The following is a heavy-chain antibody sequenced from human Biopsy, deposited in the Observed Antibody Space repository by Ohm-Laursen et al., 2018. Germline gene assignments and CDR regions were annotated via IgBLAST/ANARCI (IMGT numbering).Heavy chain of an antibody. CDR3: ARALDYYDPYYYYAMDV. CDR2: INHRGSA. D-gene: IGHD3-16*01. CDR1: GGSFSGYY. V-gene: IGHV4-34*01. Sequence: GTLSLTCVVYGGSFSGYYWTWIRQPPGKRLEWIGEINHRGSASYNPSLKSRITVLVDTSKNQFSLKLRSVSAADTAVYFCARALDYYDPYYYYAMDVWGQGTSVTVSS. J-gene: IGHJ6*02.